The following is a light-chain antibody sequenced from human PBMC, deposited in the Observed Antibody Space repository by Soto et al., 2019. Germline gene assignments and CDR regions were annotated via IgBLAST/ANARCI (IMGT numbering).Light chain of an antibody. CDR3: QSYDTMLSGPGV. J-gene: IGLJ2*01. CDR1: SFNIGAGYD. Sequence: QSVLTQPPSVSGAPGQRVTISCTGSSFNIGAGYDVHWYQQLPGTAPKLLIYNNINRPSGVPDRFSGSKSGTSASLPITGLQPEDEADYYCQSYDTMLSGPGVFGGGTKVTVL. V-gene: IGLV1-40*01. CDR2: NNI.